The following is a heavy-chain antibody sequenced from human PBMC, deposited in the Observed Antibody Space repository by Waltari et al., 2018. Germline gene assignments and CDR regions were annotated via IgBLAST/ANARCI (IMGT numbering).Heavy chain of an antibody. J-gene: IGHJ4*02. CDR1: GYTFTGYY. Sequence: QVQLVQSGAEVKKPGASVKVSCKASGYTFTGYYMHWVRQAPGQGLEWMGRINPNSGGTNYAQKFQGRVTMTRDTSISTAYMELSRLRSDDTAVYYCAITLLRFLEWLLPFDYWGQGTLVTVSS. D-gene: IGHD3-3*01. CDR2: INPNSGGT. CDR3: AITLLRFLEWLLPFDY. V-gene: IGHV1-2*06.